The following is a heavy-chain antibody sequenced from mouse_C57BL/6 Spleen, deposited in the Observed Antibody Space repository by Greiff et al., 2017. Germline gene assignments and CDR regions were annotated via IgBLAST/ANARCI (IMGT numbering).Heavy chain of an antibody. CDR3: ARQRAYYDYDGAWFAY. CDR1: GFTFSSYT. Sequence: EVQLVESGGGLVKPGGSLKLSCAASGFTFSSYTMSWVRQTPEKRLEWVATISGGGGNTYYPDSVKGRFTISRDNAKNTLYLQMSSLRSEDTALYYCARQRAYYDYDGAWFAYWGQGTLVTVSA. V-gene: IGHV5-9*01. CDR2: ISGGGGNT. J-gene: IGHJ3*01. D-gene: IGHD2-4*01.